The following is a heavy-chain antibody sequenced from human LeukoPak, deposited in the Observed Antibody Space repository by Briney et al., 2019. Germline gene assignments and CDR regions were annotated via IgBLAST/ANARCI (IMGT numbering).Heavy chain of an antibody. D-gene: IGHD3-10*01. CDR1: GYTFTGYY. CDR2: INPNSGGT. CDR3: AREARTYYYGSGGFDY. Sequence: ASVKVSCKAPGYTFTGYYMHWVRQAPGQGLEWMGWINPNSGGTNYAQKFQGRVTMTRDTSISTAYMELSRLRSDDTAVYYCAREARTYYYGSGGFDYWGQGTLVTVSS. V-gene: IGHV1-2*02. J-gene: IGHJ4*02.